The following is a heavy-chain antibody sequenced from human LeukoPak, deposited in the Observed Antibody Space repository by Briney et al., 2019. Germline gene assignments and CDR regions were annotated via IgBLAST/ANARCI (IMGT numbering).Heavy chain of an antibody. Sequence: GGSLRLSCAASGFTFSNYWMAWVRQAPGKGLEWVANIKQDESTKHYVEPVKGRFTISRDNTKNSLYLQMNSLRAEDSAVYYCARDDGGSLEHWSQGTLVTVSS. CDR2: IKQDESTK. V-gene: IGHV3-7*01. D-gene: IGHD1-26*01. J-gene: IGHJ4*02. CDR3: ARDDGGSLEH. CDR1: GFTFSNYW.